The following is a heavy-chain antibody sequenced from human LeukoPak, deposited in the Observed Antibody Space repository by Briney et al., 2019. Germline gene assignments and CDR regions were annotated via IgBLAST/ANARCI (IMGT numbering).Heavy chain of an antibody. D-gene: IGHD3-3*01. J-gene: IGHJ4*02. CDR3: ARGPSGMVTYFDY. Sequence: ASVKVSCKTSGYSFIDYYIHWVRQAPGQGLEWMGGIIPIFGTANYAQKFQGRVTITADKSTSTAYMELSSLRSEDTAVYYCARGPSGMVTYFDYWGQGTLVTVSS. CDR2: IIPIFGTA. CDR1: GYSFIDYY. V-gene: IGHV1-69*06.